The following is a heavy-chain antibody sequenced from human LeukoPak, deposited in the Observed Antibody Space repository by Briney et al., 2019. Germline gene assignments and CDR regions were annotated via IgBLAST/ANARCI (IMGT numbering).Heavy chain of an antibody. V-gene: IGHV1-69*05. CDR1: GGTFSSYA. D-gene: IGHD1-26*01. Sequence: SVKVSCKASGGTFSSYAISWVRQAPGQGLEWMGGIIPIFGTANYAQKFQGRVTMTTDTSTSTAYMELRSLRSDDTAVYYCARDIEFGAFDIWGQGTMVTVSS. J-gene: IGHJ3*02. CDR2: IIPIFGTA. CDR3: ARDIEFGAFDI.